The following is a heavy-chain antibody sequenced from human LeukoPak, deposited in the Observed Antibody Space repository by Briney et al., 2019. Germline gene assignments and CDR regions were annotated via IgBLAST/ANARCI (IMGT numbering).Heavy chain of an antibody. D-gene: IGHD3-9*01. CDR3: ARAAYYDILTGYYRTPGGYFDY. Sequence: SETLSLTCTVSGGSISSSSYYWGWIRQPPGKGLEWIGSIYYSGSTYYNPSLKSRVTISVDTSKNQFSLKLSSVTAADTAVYYCARAAYYDILTGYYRTPGGYFDYWGQGTLVTVSS. J-gene: IGHJ4*02. CDR2: IYYSGST. V-gene: IGHV4-39*07. CDR1: GGSISSSSYY.